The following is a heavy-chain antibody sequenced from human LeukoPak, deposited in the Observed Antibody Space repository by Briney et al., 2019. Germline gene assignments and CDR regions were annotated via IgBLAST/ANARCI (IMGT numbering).Heavy chain of an antibody. D-gene: IGHD6-13*01. CDR1: GFTFSGSA. J-gene: IGHJ4*02. V-gene: IGHV3-21*01. CDR2: INQGASHI. Sequence: PGGSLRLSCAASGFTFSGSAMHWVRQAPGKGLEWVSSINQGASHIYYADSVRGRFTISRDNAKNSLYLQMNSLRAEDTAVYYCARNRKIAAAGEGAYWGQGTLVTVSS. CDR3: ARNRKIAAAGEGAY.